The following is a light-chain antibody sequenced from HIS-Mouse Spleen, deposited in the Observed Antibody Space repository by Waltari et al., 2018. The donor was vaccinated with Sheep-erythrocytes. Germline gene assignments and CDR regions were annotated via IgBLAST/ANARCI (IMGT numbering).Light chain of an antibody. CDR3: QSADSSGTYV. J-gene: IGLJ1*01. Sequence: QAVLTQPSSLSASPGASASLTCTLRSGINVGTYRIYWYQQKPGSPPQYLLRYKSDSDKQQGSGVPSRFSGSKDASANAGILLISGLQSEDEADYYCQSADSSGTYVFGTGTKVTVL. CDR1: SGINVGTYR. CDR2: YKSDSDK. V-gene: IGLV5-45*03.